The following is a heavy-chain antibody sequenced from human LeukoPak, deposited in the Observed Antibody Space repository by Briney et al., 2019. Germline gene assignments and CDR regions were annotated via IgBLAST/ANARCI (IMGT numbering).Heavy chain of an antibody. CDR2: ISWNSGSI. Sequence: GRSLRLSCAASGFTFDDYAMHWVRQAPGKGLEWVSGISWNSGSIGYADSVKGRFTISRDNAKNSLYLQVNSLRAEDMALYYCAKSGYYDFWSGYYLDYWGQGTLVTVSS. J-gene: IGHJ4*02. V-gene: IGHV3-9*03. CDR1: GFTFDDYA. CDR3: AKSGYYDFWSGYYLDY. D-gene: IGHD3-3*01.